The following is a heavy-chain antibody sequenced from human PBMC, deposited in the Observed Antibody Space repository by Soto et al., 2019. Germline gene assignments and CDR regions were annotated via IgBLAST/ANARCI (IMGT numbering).Heavy chain of an antibody. J-gene: IGHJ6*02. D-gene: IGHD5-18*01. V-gene: IGHV1-2*04. CDR1: GYTFTGYY. CDR3: AREDLTKDTAMVNRRWYYYGMDV. Sequence: ASVKVSCKASGYTFTGYYMHWVRQAPGQGLEWMGWINPNSGGTNYAQKFQGWVTMTGDTSISTAYMELSRLRSDDTAVYYCAREDLTKDTAMVNRRWYYYGMDVWGQGTTVTVSS. CDR2: INPNSGGT.